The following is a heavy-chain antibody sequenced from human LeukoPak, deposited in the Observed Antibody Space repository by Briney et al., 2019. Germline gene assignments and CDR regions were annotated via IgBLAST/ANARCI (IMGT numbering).Heavy chain of an antibody. J-gene: IGHJ4*02. V-gene: IGHV3-23*01. D-gene: IGHD6-13*01. CDR2: ISGSGGST. CDR3: ARVGVFSSSWLLH. Sequence: GGSLRLSCAASGFTFSSYGMSWVRQAPGKGLEWVSAISGSGGSTYYADSVKGRFTISRDNSKNTLYLQVNSLRAEDTAVYYCARVGVFSSSWLLHWGQGTLVTVSS. CDR1: GFTFSSYG.